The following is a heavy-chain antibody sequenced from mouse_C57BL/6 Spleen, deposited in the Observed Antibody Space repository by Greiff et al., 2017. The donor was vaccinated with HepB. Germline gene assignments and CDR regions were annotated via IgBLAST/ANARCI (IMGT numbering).Heavy chain of an antibody. V-gene: IGHV1-50*01. D-gene: IGHD6-2*01. CDR2: IDPSDSYT. J-gene: IGHJ2*01. CDR1: GYTFTSYW. CDR3: ASVFFLFVSLDY. Sequence: QVQLQQPGAELVKPGASVKLSCKASGYTFTSYWMQWVKQRPGQGLEWIGEIDPSDSYTNYNQKFKGKATLTVDTSSSTAYMQLSSLTYWDSAVFSCASVFFLFVSLDYWGQGTTLTVSS.